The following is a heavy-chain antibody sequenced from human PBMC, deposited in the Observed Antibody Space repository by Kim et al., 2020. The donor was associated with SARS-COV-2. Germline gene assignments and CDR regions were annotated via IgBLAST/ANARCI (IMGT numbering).Heavy chain of an antibody. CDR3: AIGGRGY. J-gene: IGHJ4*02. CDR2: SSSTI. Sequence: SSSTIHYPDSMKSRFTISRDNAKNSLYLQMDSLRDEDTAVYYCAIGGRGYWGQGTLVTVSS. D-gene: IGHD1-26*01. V-gene: IGHV3-48*02.